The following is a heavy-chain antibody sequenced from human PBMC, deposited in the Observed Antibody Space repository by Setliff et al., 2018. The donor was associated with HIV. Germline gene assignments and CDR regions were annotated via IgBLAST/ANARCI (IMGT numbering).Heavy chain of an antibody. V-gene: IGHV1-2*02. Sequence: ASVKVSCETSGYTFTGYHMHWVRQAPGQGLEWMGWINPNSGGTIYAQKFQDRVTMTRDTSSSTAYMELSRLRSDDTAVYYCATGRDSSGYYFLADYWGRGTLVTVSS. CDR2: INPNSGGT. D-gene: IGHD3-22*01. CDR1: GYTFTGYH. J-gene: IGHJ4*02. CDR3: ATGRDSSGYYFLADY.